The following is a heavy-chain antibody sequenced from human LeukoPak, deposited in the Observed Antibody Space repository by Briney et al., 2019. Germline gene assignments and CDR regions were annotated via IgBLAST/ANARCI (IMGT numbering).Heavy chain of an antibody. V-gene: IGHV4-34*01. J-gene: IGHJ4*02. CDR2: ISHSGST. CDR3: ARGFSH. Sequence: SETLSLTCAVYGGSFNNYYWSWLRQPPGKGLEWIGEISHSGSTNYNPSLKSRVTVSLDTSKNQFSLKLGSVTAANTAVYYCARGFSHWGQGTLVTVSS. CDR1: GGSFNNYY.